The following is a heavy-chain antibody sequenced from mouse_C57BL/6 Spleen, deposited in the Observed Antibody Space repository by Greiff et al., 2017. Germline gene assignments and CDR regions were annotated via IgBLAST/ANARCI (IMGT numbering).Heavy chain of an antibody. CDR2: INPYNGGT. V-gene: IGHV1-19*01. D-gene: IGHD1-1*01. Sequence: VQLQQSGPVLVKPGASVKMSCKASGYTFTDYYMNWVKQSHGKSLEWIGVINPYNGGTSYNQKFKGKATLTVDKSSSTAYMELNSLTSEDSAVYYCASSHYYGSSRAMDYWGQGTSVTVSS. J-gene: IGHJ4*01. CDR1: GYTFTDYY. CDR3: ASSHYYGSSRAMDY.